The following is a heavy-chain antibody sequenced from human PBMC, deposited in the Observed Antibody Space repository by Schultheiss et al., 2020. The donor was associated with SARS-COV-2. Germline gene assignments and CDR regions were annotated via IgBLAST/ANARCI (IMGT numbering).Heavy chain of an antibody. Sequence: ETLSLTCAVYGGSFSGYYWSWIRQPPGKGLEWVSAISGSGGSTYYADSVKGRFTISRDNSKNTLYLQMNSLRAEDTAVYYCARGTLSVVTAFGYWGQGTLVTVSS. CDR1: GGSFSGYY. CDR3: ARGTLSVVTAFGY. CDR2: ISGSGGST. V-gene: IGHV3-23*01. D-gene: IGHD2-15*01. J-gene: IGHJ4*02.